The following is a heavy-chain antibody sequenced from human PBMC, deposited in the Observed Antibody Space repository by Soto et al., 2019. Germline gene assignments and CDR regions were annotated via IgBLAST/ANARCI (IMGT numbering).Heavy chain of an antibody. D-gene: IGHD6-13*01. CDR3: AKDFRYSVVPPDDAFDI. J-gene: IGHJ3*02. Sequence: GGSLRLSCAASGFTFSSYGMHWVRQAPGKGLEWVAVISYDGSNKYYADSVKGRFTISRDNSKNTLYLQMNSLRAEDTAVYYCAKDFRYSVVPPDDAFDIWGQGTMVTVSS. V-gene: IGHV3-30*18. CDR2: ISYDGSNK. CDR1: GFTFSSYG.